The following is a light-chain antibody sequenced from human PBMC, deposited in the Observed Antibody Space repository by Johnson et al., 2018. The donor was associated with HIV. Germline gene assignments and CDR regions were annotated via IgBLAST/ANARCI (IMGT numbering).Light chain of an antibody. J-gene: IGLJ1*01. CDR2: DNN. CDR3: GTWDSSLSAYV. Sequence: LTQPPSVSAAPGQKVTISCSGNSSNIGKNYVSWYQQLPGTAPKLLIYDNNKRPSGIPDRFSGSKSGTSATLGITGLQTGDEADYYCGTWDSSLSAYVFGTGPKVTAL. V-gene: IGLV1-51*01. CDR1: SSNIGKNY.